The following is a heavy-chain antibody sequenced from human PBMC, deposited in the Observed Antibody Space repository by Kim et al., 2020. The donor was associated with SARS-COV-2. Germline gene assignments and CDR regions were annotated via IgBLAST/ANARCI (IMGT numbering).Heavy chain of an antibody. V-gene: IGHV3-11*01. CDR3: ARVGSTVAAGRIDS. Sequence: ADSVKRRFTISADHAKNYLYLQLNSLRAEDTAVYYCARVGSTVAAGRIDSWGQGTLVTVSS. D-gene: IGHD6-13*01. J-gene: IGHJ4*02.